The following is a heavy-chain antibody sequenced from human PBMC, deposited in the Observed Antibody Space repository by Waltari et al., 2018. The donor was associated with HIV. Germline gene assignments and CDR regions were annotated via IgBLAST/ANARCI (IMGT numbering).Heavy chain of an antibody. CDR2: FSSSRNII. CDR1: GFTLSSYR. Sequence: EMQLVESGGGLVQPGGPLRLYCAAHGFTLSSYRMNWVPQAPEKGLEWVAYFSSSRNIIYYADSVKGRVTISRDNAKNSLYLQMDSLGADDTAVYYCAREGGYDSSGYLRGFDLWGRGTLVTV. D-gene: IGHD3-22*01. V-gene: IGHV3-48*04. J-gene: IGHJ2*01. CDR3: AREGGYDSSGYLRGFDL.